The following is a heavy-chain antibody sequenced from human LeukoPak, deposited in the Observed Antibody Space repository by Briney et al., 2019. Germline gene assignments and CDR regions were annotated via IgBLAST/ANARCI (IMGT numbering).Heavy chain of an antibody. CDR2: SRNKANSYTT. D-gene: IGHD2-21*01. J-gene: IGHJ3*02. Sequence: GGSLRLSCAASGFTFSDHYMDWVRQAPGKGLEWLGRSRNKANSYTTEYAASVKGRFTISRDDSKNSLYLQMNSLKTEDTAVYYCARGFRAFDIWGQGTMVTVSS. CDR1: GFTFSDHY. CDR3: ARGFRAFDI. V-gene: IGHV3-72*01.